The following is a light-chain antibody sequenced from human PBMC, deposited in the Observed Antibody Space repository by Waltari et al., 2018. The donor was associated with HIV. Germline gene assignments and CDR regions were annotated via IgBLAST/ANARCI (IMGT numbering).Light chain of an antibody. CDR3: QSYDGTLSVWV. V-gene: IGLV1-40*01. CDR1: TSNIGAGYE. CDR2: SNT. Sequence: QSVLTQPPSVSGAPGQRVSLSCAGQTSNIGAGYEVHWYLQLPGSAPKLLIHSNTERASGIPDRFSGSRSGASASLAITGLQVEDEGDYYCQSYDGTLSVWVFGGGTKLTVL. J-gene: IGLJ3*02.